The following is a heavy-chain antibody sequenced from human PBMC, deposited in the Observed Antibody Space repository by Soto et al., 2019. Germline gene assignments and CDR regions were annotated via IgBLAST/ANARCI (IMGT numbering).Heavy chain of an antibody. V-gene: IGHV1-69*02. CDR1: GYTFSSYT. CDR3: ARGSYYDSSGYSAWFDP. CDR2: IIPILGIA. Sequence: GASVKVSCKASGYTFSSYTISWVRQAPGQGLEWMGRIIPILGIANYAQKFQGRVTITADKSTSTAYMELSSLRSEDTAVYYCARGSYYDSSGYSAWFDPWGQGTLVTVSS. J-gene: IGHJ5*02. D-gene: IGHD3-22*01.